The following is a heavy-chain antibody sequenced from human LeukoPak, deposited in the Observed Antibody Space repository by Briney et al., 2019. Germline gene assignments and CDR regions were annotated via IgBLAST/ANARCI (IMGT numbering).Heavy chain of an antibody. CDR1: GFIFSSYA. CDR2: ISGDGTRT. V-gene: IGHV3-23*01. D-gene: IGHD3-16*01. Sequence: GGSLRLSCAASGFIFSSYAMTWARQAPVKGLEWVSAISGDGTRTYYADSVKGRFTISRDNSKNTLYLEMSSLRVEDTAIYYCAKWPEGAMDYFDYWGQGTLVTVSS. J-gene: IGHJ4*02. CDR3: AKWPEGAMDYFDY.